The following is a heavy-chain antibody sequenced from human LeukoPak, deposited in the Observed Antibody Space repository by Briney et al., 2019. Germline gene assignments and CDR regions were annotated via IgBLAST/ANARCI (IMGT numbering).Heavy chain of an antibody. CDR2: INNVGSHI. CDR3: AKGKPLYYFDY. CDR1: GFTFSSSA. V-gene: IGHV3-21*01. J-gene: IGHJ4*02. Sequence: GGSLRLSCAASGFTFSSSAMNWVRQAPGKGLEWVSSINNVGSHIYYADSVKGRFTISRDNAKNSLYLQMNSLRAEDTAVYYCAKGKPLYYFDYWGQGTLVTVSS.